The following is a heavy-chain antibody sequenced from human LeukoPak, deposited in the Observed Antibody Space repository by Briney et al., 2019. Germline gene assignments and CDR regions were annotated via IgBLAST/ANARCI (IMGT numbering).Heavy chain of an antibody. CDR3: ARGRSSGWYSRSVRFDY. CDR1: GGSVSSSSYY. J-gene: IGHJ4*02. Sequence: SETLSLTCIVSGGSVSSSSYYWSWIRQPPGKGLEWIGYAHYSGSTNYNPSLKSRVTISVDTSKNQFSLKLSSVTAADTAVYYCARGRSSGWYSRSVRFDYWGQGTLVTVSS. V-gene: IGHV4-61*01. D-gene: IGHD6-19*01. CDR2: AHYSGST.